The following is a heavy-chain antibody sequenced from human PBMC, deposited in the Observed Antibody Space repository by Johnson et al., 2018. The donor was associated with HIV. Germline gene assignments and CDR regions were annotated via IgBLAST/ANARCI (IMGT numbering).Heavy chain of an antibody. J-gene: IGHJ3*02. V-gene: IGHV3-30-3*01. Sequence: QEQLVESGGGVVQPGRSLRLSCAASGFTFSSYAMHWVRQAPGKGLEWMAVISFDGSNKYYADSVKGRFTISRDNSKNTLYLQMNSLRAEDTAVYYCASGYFDIWGQGTMVTVSS. CDR3: ASGYFDI. CDR2: ISFDGSNK. CDR1: GFTFSSYA. D-gene: IGHD2-15*01.